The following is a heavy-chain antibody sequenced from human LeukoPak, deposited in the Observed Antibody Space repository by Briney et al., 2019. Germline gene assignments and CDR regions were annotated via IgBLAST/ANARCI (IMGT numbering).Heavy chain of an antibody. V-gene: IGHV3-30*02. CDR1: GFTFSSYG. CDR2: IRYDGSNK. J-gene: IGHJ4*02. D-gene: IGHD3-22*01. Sequence: GGSVSLFCGVSGFTFSSYGMLWVRHAPGKALVGVAFIRYDGSNKYYADSVKGRITLSRDNSKNTQYLQMNNLRAEDAAVYYCAKGQSPYYYDGSPLLGDYWGQGTLVTVSS. CDR3: AKGQSPYYYDGSPLLGDY.